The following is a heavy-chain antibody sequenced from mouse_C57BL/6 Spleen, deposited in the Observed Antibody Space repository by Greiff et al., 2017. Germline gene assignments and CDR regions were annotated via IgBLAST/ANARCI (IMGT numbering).Heavy chain of an antibody. CDR1: GFTFSSYA. J-gene: IGHJ3*01. Sequence: EVKVVESGEGLVKPGGSLKLSCAASGFTFSSYAMSWVRQTPEKRLEWVAYISSGGDYIYYADTVKGRFTISRDNARNTLYLQMSSLKSEDTAMYYCTREGVYGDPAWFAYWGQGTLVTVSA. D-gene: IGHD2-13*01. V-gene: IGHV5-9-1*02. CDR2: ISSGGDYI. CDR3: TREGVYGDPAWFAY.